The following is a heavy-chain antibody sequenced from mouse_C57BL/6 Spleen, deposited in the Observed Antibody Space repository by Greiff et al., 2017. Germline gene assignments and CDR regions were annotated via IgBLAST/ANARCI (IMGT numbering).Heavy chain of an antibody. CDR2: IHPSDSDT. Sequence: QVQLQQPGAELVKPGASVKVSCKASGYTFTSYWMHWVKQRPGQGLEWIGRIHPSDSDTNYNQKFKGKATLTVDKSSSTAYMQLSILTSEDSAVYYCVIYYDYDDYAMDYWGQGTSVTVSS. V-gene: IGHV1-74*01. D-gene: IGHD2-4*01. CDR3: VIYYDYDDYAMDY. J-gene: IGHJ4*01. CDR1: GYTFTSYW.